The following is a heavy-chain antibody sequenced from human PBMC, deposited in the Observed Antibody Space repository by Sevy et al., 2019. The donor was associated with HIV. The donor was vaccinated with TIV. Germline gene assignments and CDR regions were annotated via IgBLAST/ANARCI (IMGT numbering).Heavy chain of an antibody. Sequence: ASVKVSCKASGYTFTRYGISWVRQAPGQGLEWMGWISGKSGDTNYAQRRQGRVTMTTDTSTNTAYMELRSLRSDDTAVYYCARDRNNYDSSGYPKGVDVWGQGTTVTVSS. CDR1: GYTFTRYG. D-gene: IGHD3-22*01. CDR3: ARDRNNYDSSGYPKGVDV. CDR2: ISGKSGDT. J-gene: IGHJ6*02. V-gene: IGHV1-18*01.